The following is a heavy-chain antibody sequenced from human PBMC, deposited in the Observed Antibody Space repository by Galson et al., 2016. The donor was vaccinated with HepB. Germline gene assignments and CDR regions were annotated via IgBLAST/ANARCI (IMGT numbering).Heavy chain of an antibody. CDR1: GFIFDDHA. Sequence: SLRLSCAASGFIFDDHAMNWVRQAPGKGLEWVSGITWSSATIGYADSVKGRFTISRDNAKNSLYLQMNSLRGDDTALYYCAKDITSVANSRDNGGTGTLATVSS. CDR3: AKDITSVANSRDN. J-gene: IGHJ1*01. V-gene: IGHV3-9*01. D-gene: IGHD3-16*01. CDR2: ITWSSATI.